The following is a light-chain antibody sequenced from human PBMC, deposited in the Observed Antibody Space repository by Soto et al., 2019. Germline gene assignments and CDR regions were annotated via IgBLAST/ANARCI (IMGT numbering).Light chain of an antibody. V-gene: IGLV2-11*01. Sequence: QSALTQPRSVSGSPGQSVTISCTGTSSDVGGYNYVSWYQQHPGKAPKLMIYDVSKRPSGVPDRFSASKSGNTASLTISGLQGEDEDAYYCCSYAGSYTYVVFGGGTKLTVL. J-gene: IGLJ2*01. CDR1: SSDVGGYNY. CDR2: DVS. CDR3: CSYAGSYTYVV.